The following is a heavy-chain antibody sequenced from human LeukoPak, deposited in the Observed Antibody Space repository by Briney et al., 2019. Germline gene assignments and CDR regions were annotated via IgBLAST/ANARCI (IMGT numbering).Heavy chain of an antibody. CDR1: GFTFSSYW. Sequence: PGGSLRLSCAASGFTFSSYWMSWVRQAPGKGLEWVANIKQDGSEKYYVDSVKGRFTISRDNAKNSLYLQMNSLRAEDTAVYYCARFGSGYYGAFDIWGQGTRVTVSS. D-gene: IGHD3-22*01. CDR2: IKQDGSEK. V-gene: IGHV3-7*01. CDR3: ARFGSGYYGAFDI. J-gene: IGHJ3*02.